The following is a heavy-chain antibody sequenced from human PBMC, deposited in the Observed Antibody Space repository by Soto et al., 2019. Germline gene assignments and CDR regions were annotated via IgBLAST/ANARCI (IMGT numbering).Heavy chain of an antibody. CDR1: GFSISSYY. J-gene: IGHJ4*02. V-gene: IGHV4-59*01. CDR3: ARSSLAATGKPYYFDN. Sequence: ASETLSLTCTVSGFSISSYYWSWIRQPPGKGLEWIGYVSYSGNTNYNPSLKSRATISVDTSRNQFSLKMNSVTAADTAVYYCARSSLAATGKPYYFDNWGQGTLVTVSS. CDR2: VSYSGNT. D-gene: IGHD6-6*01.